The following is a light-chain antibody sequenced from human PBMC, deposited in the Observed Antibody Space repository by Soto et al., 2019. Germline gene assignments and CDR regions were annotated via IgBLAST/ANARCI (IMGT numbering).Light chain of an antibody. CDR3: QQYGSSPPIT. Sequence: EIVLKQSAVTLSLSPGERATLSCRASQSVNRNSLAWYQQKPGQAPRLLIYGASSRAPGIPDRFSGIRSGTYFTLTISRLEPEDFAVYYCQQYGSSPPITFGQGTRLEIK. CDR1: QSVNRNS. J-gene: IGKJ5*01. CDR2: GAS. V-gene: IGKV3-20*01.